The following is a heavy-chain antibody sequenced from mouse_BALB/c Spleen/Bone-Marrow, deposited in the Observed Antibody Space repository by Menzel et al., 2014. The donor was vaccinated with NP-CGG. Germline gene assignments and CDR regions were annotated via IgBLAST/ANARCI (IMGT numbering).Heavy chain of an antibody. D-gene: IGHD1-1*01. CDR3: TIRYYAMDY. J-gene: IGHJ4*01. CDR1: GYTFTRYT. Sequence: QVQLQQFGAELARPGASVKMSCQASGYTFTRYTMHWEKKRPGQGLEWIGYIIPNSGYSNYNQKFKNKATLTADKSSSTAYMQLSSLTSEDTAVYYCTIRYYAMDYWGQGTSVTVSS. V-gene: IGHV1-4*01. CDR2: IIPNSGYS.